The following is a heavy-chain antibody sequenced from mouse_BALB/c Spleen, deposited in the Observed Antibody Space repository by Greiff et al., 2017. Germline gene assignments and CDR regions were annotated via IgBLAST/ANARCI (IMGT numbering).Heavy chain of an antibody. D-gene: IGHD4-1*01. Sequence: QVQLQQSGAELAKPGASVKMSCKASGYTFTSYWMHWVKQRPGQGLEWIGYINPSTGYTEYNQKFKDKATLTADKSSSTAYMQLSSLTSEDSAVYYCARGRNWDWYFDVWGAGTTVTVSS. CDR2: INPSTGYT. CDR3: ARGRNWDWYFDV. V-gene: IGHV1-7*01. CDR1: GYTFTSYW. J-gene: IGHJ1*01.